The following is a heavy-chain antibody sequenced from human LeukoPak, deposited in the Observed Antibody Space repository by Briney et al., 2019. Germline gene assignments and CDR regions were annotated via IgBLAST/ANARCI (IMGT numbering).Heavy chain of an antibody. J-gene: IGHJ2*01. CDR3: ARRTPEYTNRWYFDL. Sequence: GESLKISCKGSGYSFTSYWIVWVRQMPGKGLEWMGIIYPGDSDTRYSPSFQGQVTISADKSINTAFVQWSSLKASDTAIYYCARRTPEYTNRWYFDLWGRGTLVTVSS. V-gene: IGHV5-51*01. CDR1: GYSFTSYW. CDR2: IYPGDSDT. D-gene: IGHD6-6*01.